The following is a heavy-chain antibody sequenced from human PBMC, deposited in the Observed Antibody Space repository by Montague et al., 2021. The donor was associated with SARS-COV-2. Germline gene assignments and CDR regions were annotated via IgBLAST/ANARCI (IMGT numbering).Heavy chain of an antibody. D-gene: IGHD3-3*01. CDR1: GGSISSSSYY. Sequence: SETLSLTCTVSGGSISSSSYYWSWIRQPPGKGLEWIGYIYYSGSTNYNPSLKSRVTISVDTSKNQFSLKLSSVTAVDTAVYYCARDPWRITIFGVVTRYGMDVWGQGTTVTVSS. V-gene: IGHV4-61*01. CDR2: IYYSGST. CDR3: ARDPWRITIFGVVTRYGMDV. J-gene: IGHJ6*02.